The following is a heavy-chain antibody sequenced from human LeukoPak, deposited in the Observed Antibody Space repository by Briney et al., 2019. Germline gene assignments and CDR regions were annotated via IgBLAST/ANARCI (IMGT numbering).Heavy chain of an antibody. Sequence: KPSETLSLTCTVSGGSITSYYWSWIRQPAGKGLEWIGRIYPSGSTNYNPSLKSRLTMSVDTSKNQFSLKLSSVSAADTALYYCARDGYCTNGVCYSDYWGQGTLVTVSS. CDR2: IYPSGST. CDR1: GGSITSYY. D-gene: IGHD2-8*01. V-gene: IGHV4-4*07. J-gene: IGHJ4*02. CDR3: ARDGYCTNGVCYSDY.